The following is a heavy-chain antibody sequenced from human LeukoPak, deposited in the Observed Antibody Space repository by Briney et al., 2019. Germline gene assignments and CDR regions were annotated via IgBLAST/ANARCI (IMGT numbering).Heavy chain of an antibody. J-gene: IGHJ6*02. CDR2: IIPIFGTA. CDR1: GGTFSSYA. D-gene: IGHD2-21*02. CDR3: GGPYCGGDCYPAGNYYYGMDV. V-gene: IGHV1-69*13. Sequence: SVKVSCKASGGTFSSYAISWVRQAPGQGPEWMGGIIPIFGTANYAQKFQGRVTITADESTSTAYMELSSLRSEDTAVYYCGGPYCGGDCYPAGNYYYGMDVWGQGTTVTVSS.